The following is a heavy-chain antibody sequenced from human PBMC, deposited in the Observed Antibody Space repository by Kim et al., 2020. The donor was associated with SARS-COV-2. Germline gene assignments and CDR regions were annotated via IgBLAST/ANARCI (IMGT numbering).Heavy chain of an antibody. D-gene: IGHD3-22*01. CDR1: GFTLTDLS. Sequence: ASVKVSCKVSGFTLTDLSMHWVRQAVGKGLEWMGGFDHEDGETIYAQKFQGRVTMTEDTSTDTAYMELSSLRSEDTAVYYCATAGFYYDSSGFYHAFDIWGQGTMVTVSS. J-gene: IGHJ3*02. V-gene: IGHV1-24*01. CDR2: FDHEDGET. CDR3: ATAGFYYDSSGFYHAFDI.